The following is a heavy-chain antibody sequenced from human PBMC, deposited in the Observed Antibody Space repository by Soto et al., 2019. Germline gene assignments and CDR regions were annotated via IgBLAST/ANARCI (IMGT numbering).Heavy chain of an antibody. Sequence: SVKVSFKASGGTFSSYAISWLRQAPGQGLEWMGGIIPIFGTANYAQKFQGRVTITADESTSTAYMELSSLRSEDTAVYYCARYSPSGYPPTNWFDPWGQGTLVTVSS. CDR3: ARYSPSGYPPTNWFDP. CDR2: IIPIFGTA. D-gene: IGHD3-22*01. V-gene: IGHV1-69*13. J-gene: IGHJ5*02. CDR1: GGTFSSYA.